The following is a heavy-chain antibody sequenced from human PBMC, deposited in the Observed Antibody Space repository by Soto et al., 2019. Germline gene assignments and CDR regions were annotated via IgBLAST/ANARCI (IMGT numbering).Heavy chain of an antibody. CDR2: IIPIFGTA. V-gene: IGHV1-69*12. J-gene: IGHJ2*01. D-gene: IGHD5-18*01. Sequence: QVQLVQSGAEVKKPGSSVTVSCKASGDTFSSYTISWVQEAPGQGLEWMGGIIPIFGTANYAQKFQGRVTITADESTSTAYMELSSLRSEVTAVYYCARGNHRWIQLWYFDLWGRGTLVTVSS. CDR1: GDTFSSYT. CDR3: ARGNHRWIQLWYFDL.